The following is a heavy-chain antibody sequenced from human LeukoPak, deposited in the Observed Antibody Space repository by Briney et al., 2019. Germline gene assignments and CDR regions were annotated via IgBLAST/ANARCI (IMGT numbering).Heavy chain of an antibody. CDR2: IFPGDSDT. V-gene: IGHV5-51*01. CDR1: GYSFISYW. Sequence: GESLKISCKGSGYSFISYWIGWVRQMPGKGLEWMGIIFPGDSDTRSNPSFQGQVTISADKSISTAYLQWSSLKASDTAMYYCARLGPDDAFDIWGQGTMVTVSS. CDR3: ARLGPDDAFDI. J-gene: IGHJ3*02.